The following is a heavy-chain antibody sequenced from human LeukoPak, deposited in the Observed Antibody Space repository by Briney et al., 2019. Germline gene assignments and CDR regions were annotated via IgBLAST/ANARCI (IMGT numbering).Heavy chain of an antibody. Sequence: GASVKVSCKASGYSFTDYNMDWVRQAPGQRLEWMGRINASNGHTKYSQKFQGRVTITRDTSASIANMELSSLRSEDTAVYFCASCSGDTCLPNYFYYGMDVWGQGTTVTVSS. CDR1: GYSFTDYN. J-gene: IGHJ6*02. CDR3: ASCSGDTCLPNYFYYGMDV. D-gene: IGHD2-15*01. CDR2: INASNGHT. V-gene: IGHV1-3*01.